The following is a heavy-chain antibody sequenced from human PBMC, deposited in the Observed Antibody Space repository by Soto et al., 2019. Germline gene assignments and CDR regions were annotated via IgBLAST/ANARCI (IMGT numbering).Heavy chain of an antibody. V-gene: IGHV3-53*04. CDR3: ARAGQYCTTGTCYPASMGV. J-gene: IGHJ6*04. D-gene: IGHD2-15*01. Sequence: EVQLVESGGGLVQPGGSLRLSCSASGFTVSSSYINWVRQAPGKGLEWVSTFYSGGKTYYADSVKGRFTISRHSSENTLNLQMNSLRSEDTAVYYCARAGQYCTTGTCYPASMGVGGEGPTVTVSS. CDR1: GFTVSSSY. CDR2: FYSGGKT.